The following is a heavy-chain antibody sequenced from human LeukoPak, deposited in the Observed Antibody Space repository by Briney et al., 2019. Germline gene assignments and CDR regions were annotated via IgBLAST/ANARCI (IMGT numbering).Heavy chain of an antibody. CDR3: TTEGYCSSTSCYTGFDY. J-gene: IGHJ4*02. V-gene: IGHV3-15*01. D-gene: IGHD2-2*02. CDR1: GFTFSDAW. CDR2: IKTKTDGGTA. Sequence: GGSLRLSCAASGFTFSDAWMSWVRQAPGKGLEWVGRIKTKTDGGTADYAAPVKGRFTISRDESKNTLYLQMSSLKTEDTAVYYCTTEGYCSSTSCYTGFDYWGQGTLVTVSS.